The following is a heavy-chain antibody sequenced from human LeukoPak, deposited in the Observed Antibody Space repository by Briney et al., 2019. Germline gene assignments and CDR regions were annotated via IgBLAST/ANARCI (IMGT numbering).Heavy chain of an antibody. V-gene: IGHV3-21*01. CDR1: GFTFSSYS. D-gene: IGHD2-8*01. CDR3: AIDTKGKKFDN. Sequence: AGSLRLSCAASGFTFSSYSMNWVRQAPGKGLEWVSSISSSSSYIYYADSVKGRFTISRDNAKNSLYLQMNALRAVDTAVCYCAIDTKGKKFDNWGQGTMVTVSS. CDR2: ISSSSSYI. J-gene: IGHJ3*02.